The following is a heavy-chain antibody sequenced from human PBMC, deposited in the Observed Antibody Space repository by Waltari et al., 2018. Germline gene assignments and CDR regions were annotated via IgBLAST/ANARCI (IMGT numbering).Heavy chain of an antibody. CDR3: ARGEDFWSGYYSSWFDP. V-gene: IGHV5-51*03. CDR2: LYPGDSDT. Sequence: EVQLVQSGAEVKQPGESLKISCKGSGYSFTSYWIGWVRQMPGKGLEWMGILYPGDSDTRYSPSFQGQVTISADKSISTAYLQWSSLKASDTAMYYCARGEDFWSGYYSSWFDPWGQGTLVTVSS. J-gene: IGHJ5*02. D-gene: IGHD3-3*01. CDR1: GYSFTSYW.